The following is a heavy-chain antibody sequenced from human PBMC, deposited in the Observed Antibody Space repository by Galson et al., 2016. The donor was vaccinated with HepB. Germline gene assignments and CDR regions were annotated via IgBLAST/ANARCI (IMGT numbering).Heavy chain of an antibody. D-gene: IGHD4-23*01. CDR3: VRGDYGGNSLHSD. Sequence: SLRLSCAASGFTFRSFTMNWVRQTPGKGLEWLALISGDSRYIYYADSVRGRFTISRDDAERSVYLQMNSLRAEDTALYSCVRGDYGGNSLHSDWGQGTLVTVSS. J-gene: IGHJ4*02. V-gene: IGHV3-21*01. CDR1: GFTFRSFT. CDR2: ISGDSRYI.